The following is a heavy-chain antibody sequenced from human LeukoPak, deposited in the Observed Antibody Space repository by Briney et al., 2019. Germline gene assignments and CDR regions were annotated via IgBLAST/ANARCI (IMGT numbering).Heavy chain of an antibody. D-gene: IGHD3-10*01. CDR3: ARVYRVRGRIKFDY. CDR2: IFYSGST. CDR1: GGSISGYY. J-gene: IGHJ4*02. Sequence: PSETLSLTCTVSGGSISGYYWSWIRHPPGKGPEWIGYIFYSGSTNYSPSLKSRITISVHTSKNQSSLKLSSVTAADTALYYCARVYRVRGRIKFDYWGQGTLVTVSS. V-gene: IGHV4-59*01.